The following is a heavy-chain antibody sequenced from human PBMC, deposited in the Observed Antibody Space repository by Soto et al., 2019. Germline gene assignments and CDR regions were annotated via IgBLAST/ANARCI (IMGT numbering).Heavy chain of an antibody. CDR1: GGSISSGGYS. J-gene: IGHJ5*02. Sequence: SETLSLTCAVSGGSISSGGYSWSWIRRPPGKGLEWIGYIYHSGSTYYNPSLKSRVTISVDRSKNQFSLKLSSVTAADTAVYYCARDSSESSGWYRWLWFDPWGQGTLVTVSS. CDR2: IYHSGST. D-gene: IGHD6-19*01. V-gene: IGHV4-30-2*01. CDR3: ARDSSESSGWYRWLWFDP.